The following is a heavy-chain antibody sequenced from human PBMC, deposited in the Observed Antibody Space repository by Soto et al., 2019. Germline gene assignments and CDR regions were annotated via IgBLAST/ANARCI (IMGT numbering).Heavy chain of an antibody. CDR2: IYYSGST. CDR1: GGSVSSGSYD. CDR3: ARIRITIFGVVNNWFDP. V-gene: IGHV4-61*01. Sequence: SETLSLTXTVSGGSVSSGSYDWSWIRQPPGKGLEWIGYIYYSGSTNYNPSLKSRVTISVDTPKTQFSLKLRSVTAADTAVYYCARIRITIFGVVNNWFDPWGQGTLVTVSS. J-gene: IGHJ5*02. D-gene: IGHD3-3*01.